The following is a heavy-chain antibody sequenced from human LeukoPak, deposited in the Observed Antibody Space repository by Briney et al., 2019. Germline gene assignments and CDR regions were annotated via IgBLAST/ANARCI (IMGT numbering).Heavy chain of an antibody. CDR1: GGSISSSSYY. Sequence: SETLSPTCTVSGGSISSSSYYWGWIRQPPGKGLEWIGSIYYSGSTYYNPSLKSRVTISVDTSKNQFSLKLSSVTAADTAVYYCARGGLISLANTPLGAFDIWGQGTMVSVSS. CDR2: IYYSGST. V-gene: IGHV4-39*07. J-gene: IGHJ3*02. D-gene: IGHD3/OR15-3a*01. CDR3: ARGGLISLANTPLGAFDI.